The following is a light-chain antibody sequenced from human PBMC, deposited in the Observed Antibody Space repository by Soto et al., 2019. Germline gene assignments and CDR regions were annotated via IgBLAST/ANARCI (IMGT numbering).Light chain of an antibody. CDR1: QSISTN. CDR3: QQYNTWPPYT. CDR2: GAS. Sequence: EMVMTQSPATLSVFLGETATLSCRASQSISTNLAWYQQTPGQAPRLLIYGASTRATGIAARFRGSGSGTDFTLTISSLQSDDSAVYYCQQYNTWPPYTFGQGTKLEIK. J-gene: IGKJ2*01. V-gene: IGKV3-15*01.